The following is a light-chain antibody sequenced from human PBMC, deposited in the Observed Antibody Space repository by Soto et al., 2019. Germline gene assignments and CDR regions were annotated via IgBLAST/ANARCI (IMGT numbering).Light chain of an antibody. Sequence: QSALTQPASVSGSPGQSITISCTGTSSDVGDYNLVSWYQQYPGKAPQLMIYEVSKRPSGVSNRFSGSKSDNTASLTISGLQAEDEAHYYCCSYAGSSTGVFGGGTKLTVL. J-gene: IGLJ3*02. V-gene: IGLV2-23*02. CDR3: CSYAGSSTGV. CDR1: SSDVGDYNL. CDR2: EVS.